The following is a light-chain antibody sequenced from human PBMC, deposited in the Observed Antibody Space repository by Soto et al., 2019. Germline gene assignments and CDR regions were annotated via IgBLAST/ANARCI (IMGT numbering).Light chain of an antibody. J-gene: IGLJ1*01. CDR2: EGT. V-gene: IGLV2-23*01. CDR1: SNDVGSYNL. CDR3: CSYASSSTYV. Sequence: QSALTQPASVSGSPGQSITISCTGTSNDVGSYNLVSWYQQHPGKAPKLMIYEGTKRPSGVSNRFSGSKSGNTASLTISRLQADDEGDYYCCSYASSSTYVFGTGTKLTVL.